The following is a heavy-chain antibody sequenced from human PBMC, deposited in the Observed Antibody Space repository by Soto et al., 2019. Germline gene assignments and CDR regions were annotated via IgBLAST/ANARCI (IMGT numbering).Heavy chain of an antibody. D-gene: IGHD3-22*01. V-gene: IGHV3-30-3*02. CDR3: ANDRYLLSGYYYNEAADAFDI. CDR1: GFTFSSYA. J-gene: IGHJ3*02. CDR2: ISYDGSNK. Sequence: GGSLRLSCAASGFTFSSYAMHWVRQAPGKGLEWVAVISYDGSNKYYADSVKGRFTISRDNSKNTLYLQMNSLRAEDTAVYYCANDRYLLSGYYYNEAADAFDIWGQGTMVTVSS.